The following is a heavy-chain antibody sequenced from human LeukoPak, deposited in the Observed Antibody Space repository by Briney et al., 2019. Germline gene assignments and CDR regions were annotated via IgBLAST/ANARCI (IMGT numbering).Heavy chain of an antibody. J-gene: IGHJ4*02. CDR3: AKRPSWYYDSSGSPLDY. D-gene: IGHD3-22*01. V-gene: IGHV3-30*02. CDR1: GFTFSSYG. Sequence: GGSLRLSCAASGFTFSSYGMHWVRQAPCKGLEWVAFIRYDGSNKYYADSVKGRFTISRDNSKNTLYLQMNSLRAEDTAVYYCAKRPSWYYDSSGSPLDYWGQGTLVTVSS. CDR2: IRYDGSNK.